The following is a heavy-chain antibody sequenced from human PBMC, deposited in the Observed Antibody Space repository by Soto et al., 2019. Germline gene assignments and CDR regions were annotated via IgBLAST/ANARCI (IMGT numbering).Heavy chain of an antibody. V-gene: IGHV3-7*01. Sequence: EVQLVESGGGLVQPGGSLRVSCAASGFIFSPYWMSWVRQAPGRGLEWVANIKRDGSETHYVDSVKGRFTISRDNTKKSLYLQMKSLRVEDTAVYYCARDAYNYDSSGYYRYDAFDIWGQGTMVTVSS. D-gene: IGHD3-22*01. J-gene: IGHJ3*02. CDR3: ARDAYNYDSSGYYRYDAFDI. CDR1: GFIFSPYW. CDR2: IKRDGSET.